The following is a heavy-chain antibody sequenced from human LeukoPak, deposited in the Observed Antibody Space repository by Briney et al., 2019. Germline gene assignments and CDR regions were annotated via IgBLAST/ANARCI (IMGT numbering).Heavy chain of an antibody. V-gene: IGHV1-8*01. CDR1: GYPFNNYD. Sequence: ASVKVSCKASGYPFNNYDINWVRQATGQGLEWMGWMNPHSGKTGYAQNFQGRVTMTRDTSISTAYMELSRLRSDDTAVYYCARDREADYFDYWGQGTLVTVSS. J-gene: IGHJ4*02. CDR3: ARDREADYFDY. CDR2: MNPHSGKT.